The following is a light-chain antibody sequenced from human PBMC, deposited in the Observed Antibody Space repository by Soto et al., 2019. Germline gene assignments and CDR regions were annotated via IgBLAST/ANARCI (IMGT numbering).Light chain of an antibody. CDR2: DVN. CDR1: SSDVGGYNY. V-gene: IGLV2-11*01. J-gene: IGLJ1*01. Sequence: QSVLAQPASVSGSPGQSITISCTGTSSDVGGYNYVSWYQQHPGKAPKLMIYDVNKRPSGVPDRFSGSKSGHTASLTISGLQAEDEADYYCCSYAGSYTYVFATGTKVTVL. CDR3: CSYAGSYTYV.